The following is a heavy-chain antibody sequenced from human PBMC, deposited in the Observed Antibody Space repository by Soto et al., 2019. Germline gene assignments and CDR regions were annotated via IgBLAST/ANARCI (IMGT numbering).Heavy chain of an antibody. Sequence: GGSLRLSCAASGFTFSRYGMNWLRQAPGKGLEWVASISSSTSYVYYADSVKGRFSTSRDNAKNILYLEMYGLRTEDTAAYYCARDPSEGRVGNWFESWGQGTLVTVSS. D-gene: IGHD2-2*01. V-gene: IGHV3-21*06. CDR1: GFTFSRYG. J-gene: IGHJ5*01. CDR3: ARDPSEGRVGNWFES. CDR2: ISSSTSYV.